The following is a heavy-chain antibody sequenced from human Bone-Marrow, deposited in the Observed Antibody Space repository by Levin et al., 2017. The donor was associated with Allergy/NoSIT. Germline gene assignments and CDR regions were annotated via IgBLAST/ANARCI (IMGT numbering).Heavy chain of an antibody. Sequence: SQTLSLTCTVSGGSISGYYWSWIRQPPGKGLEWIGYIYYSGSTKYNPSLKSRVTISVDTSKNQFSLKLSSVTAADTAVYYCARDRTITTTGETYDYGMDVWGQGTTVTVSS. CDR1: GGSISGYY. CDR3: ARDRTITTTGETYDYGMDV. D-gene: IGHD7-27*01. CDR2: IYYSGST. J-gene: IGHJ6*02. V-gene: IGHV4-59*01.